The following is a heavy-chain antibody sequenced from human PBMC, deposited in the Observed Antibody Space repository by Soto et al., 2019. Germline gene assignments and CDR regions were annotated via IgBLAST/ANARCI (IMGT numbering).Heavy chain of an antibody. CDR1: GFSLTSSGVG. CDR2: IYWPDDK. Sequence: QITLKESGLTLVKPTQTLTLTCSFSGFSLTSSGVGVGWFRQPPGKALEWLALIYWPDDKRYSPSLESRLTITKDISENPVVLTVTNVDPMDTGTYFCAHGLEGTWYFDVWGRGTLVTVSS. V-gene: IGHV2-5*01. CDR3: AHGLEGTWYFDV. J-gene: IGHJ2*01. D-gene: IGHD6-19*01.